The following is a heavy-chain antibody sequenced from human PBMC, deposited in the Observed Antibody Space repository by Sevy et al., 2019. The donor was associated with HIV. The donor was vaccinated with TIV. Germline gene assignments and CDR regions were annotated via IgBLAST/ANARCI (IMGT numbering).Heavy chain of an antibody. V-gene: IGHV4-39*01. CDR2: IYYSGST. D-gene: IGHD6-19*01. J-gene: IGHJ1*01. CDR3: ARPYSSGYEAEYFQH. CDR1: GGSISSSSYY. Sequence: SETLSLTCTVSGGSISSSSYYWGWIRQPRGKGLEWIGSIYYSGSTYYNPSLKSRVTISVDTSKNQFSLKLSSVTAADTAVYYCARPYSSGYEAEYFQHWGQSTLVTVSS.